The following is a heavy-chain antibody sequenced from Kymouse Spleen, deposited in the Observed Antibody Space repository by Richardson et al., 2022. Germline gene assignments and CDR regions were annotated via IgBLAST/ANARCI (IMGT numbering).Heavy chain of an antibody. CDR3: ARAPRIAVAGPFFDY. J-gene: IGHJ4*02. CDR2: IWYDGSNK. CDR1: GFTFSSYG. V-gene: IGHV3-33*01. D-gene: IGHD6-19*01. Sequence: QVQLVESGGGVVQPGRSLRLSCAASGFTFSSYGMHWVRQAPGKGLEWVAVIWYDGSNKYYADSVKGRFTISRDNSKNTLYLQMNSLRAEDTAVYYCARAPRIAVAGPFFDYWGQGTLVTVSS.